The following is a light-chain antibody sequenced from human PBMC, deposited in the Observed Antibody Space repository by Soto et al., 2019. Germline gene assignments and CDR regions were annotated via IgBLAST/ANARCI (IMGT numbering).Light chain of an antibody. CDR1: QGIGDT. CDR3: KPYTNWPLT. CDR2: DTS. Sequence: SRSALSLLRREGRTRSSRASQGIGDTLAWYQHKPGQTPRLLIYDTSTRATGVPTRFSGSRSGAQFTLAFNRLKSEDFAVYYCKPYTNWPLTFGGGTKVDIK. V-gene: IGKV3-15*01. J-gene: IGKJ4*01.